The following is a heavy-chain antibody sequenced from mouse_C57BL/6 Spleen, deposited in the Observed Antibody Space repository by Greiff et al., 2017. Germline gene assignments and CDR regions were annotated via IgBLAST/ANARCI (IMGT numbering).Heavy chain of an antibody. CDR2: IYPGDGDT. D-gene: IGHD1-1*01. CDR1: GFTFSDYW. Sequence: VQLLQSGAELVKPGASVKMSCTASGFTFSDYWMHWVKQRPGQGLEWIGKIYPGDGDTNYDAKFKGKATLTADKSSNTAYLQLSSLTSEDAAIYYCARDSDAYDLDDWGKGTTVTVSA. CDR3: ARDSDAYDLDD. J-gene: IGHJ1*03. V-gene: IGHV1-80*01.